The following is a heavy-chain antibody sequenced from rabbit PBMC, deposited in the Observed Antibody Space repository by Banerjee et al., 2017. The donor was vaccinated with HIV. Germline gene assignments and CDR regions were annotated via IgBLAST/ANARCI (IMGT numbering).Heavy chain of an antibody. V-gene: IGHV1S45*01. D-gene: IGHD3-1*01. Sequence: QEQLVESGGGLVQPEGSLALTCKASGFSFSSSDYICWVRQAPGKGLEWISCIAGSSSGFTYSATWAKGRFTISKTSSTTVTLQMNSLTAADTATYFCVRDTWHFKLWGQGTLVTVS. CDR3: VRDTWHFKL. CDR2: IAGSSSGFT. CDR1: GFSFSSSDY. J-gene: IGHJ4*01.